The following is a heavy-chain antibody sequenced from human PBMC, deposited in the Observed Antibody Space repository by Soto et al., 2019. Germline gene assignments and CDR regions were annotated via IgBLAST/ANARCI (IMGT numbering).Heavy chain of an antibody. CDR2: IHHSGST. Sequence: SETLSLTCAVYGGPLRGYYWSWIRQPPGKGLEWIGEIHHSGSTNYNPSLKSRVTISGDTSKNQFSLKLSSVTAADTAVYYCARDFQAAGLDYWGQGTLVTVSS. CDR1: GGPLRGYY. CDR3: ARDFQAAGLDY. J-gene: IGHJ4*02. V-gene: IGHV4-34*01. D-gene: IGHD6-13*01.